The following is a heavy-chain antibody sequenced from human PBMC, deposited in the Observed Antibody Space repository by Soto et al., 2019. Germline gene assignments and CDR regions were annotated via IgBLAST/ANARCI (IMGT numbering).Heavy chain of an antibody. D-gene: IGHD5-18*01. V-gene: IGHV4-39*01. CDR1: GASIASSSYY. CDR3: ARHEHSDFYFDY. CDR2: IYYSGTT. J-gene: IGHJ4*02. Sequence: SETLSLTCTVSGASIASSSYYWAWIRQPPGKGLEWVGSIYYSGTTSYNPSLKSRVTISIDTSQSQFSLKLRSVSAADAAVYYCARHEHSDFYFDYWGQGTPVTVSS.